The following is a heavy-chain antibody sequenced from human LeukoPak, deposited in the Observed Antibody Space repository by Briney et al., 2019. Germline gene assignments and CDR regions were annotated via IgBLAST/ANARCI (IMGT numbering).Heavy chain of an antibody. CDR3: ARGKIADDSSGYYSDY. CDR1: GGSFSGYY. D-gene: IGHD3-22*01. CDR2: INHSGST. V-gene: IGHV4-34*01. Sequence: SETLSLTCAVYGGSFSGYYWSWIRQPPGKGLEWIGQINHSGSTNYNPSLKSRVTISVDTSKNQFSLKLSSVTAADTAVYYCARGKIADDSSGYYSDYWGQGTLVTVSS. J-gene: IGHJ4*02.